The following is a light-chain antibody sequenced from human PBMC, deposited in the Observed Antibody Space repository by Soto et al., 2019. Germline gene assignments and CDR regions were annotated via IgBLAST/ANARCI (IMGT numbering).Light chain of an antibody. CDR3: QKLTSYPLT. V-gene: IGKV1-9*01. Sequence: DIQLTQSPSFLSASVGDRVTITCRASEGIGSYLAWYQQKPGKAPNLLIYGASTLQSGVPSRFSGSGSGTEFTLTISSLQPEDFATYYCQKLTSYPLTFVGGTKVEIK. J-gene: IGKJ4*01. CDR2: GAS. CDR1: EGIGSY.